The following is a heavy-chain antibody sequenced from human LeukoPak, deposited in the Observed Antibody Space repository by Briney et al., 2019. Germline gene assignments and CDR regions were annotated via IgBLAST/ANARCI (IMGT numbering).Heavy chain of an antibody. CDR3: ARDFSESHEHS. CDR1: GFTFSGYW. D-gene: IGHD1/OR15-1a*01. CDR2: IKPDGSER. J-gene: IGHJ4*02. V-gene: IGHV3-7*01. Sequence: GGSLRLSCEASGFTFSGYWMSWVRQAPGKGLEWVANIKPDGSERNYVDSVRARFIISRDNAKNSLYLQINSLRAEDTAVYYCARDFSESHEHSWGQGTLVTVSS.